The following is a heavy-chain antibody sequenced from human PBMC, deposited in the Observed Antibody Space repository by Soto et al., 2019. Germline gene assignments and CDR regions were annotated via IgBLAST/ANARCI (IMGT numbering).Heavy chain of an antibody. J-gene: IGHJ5*02. Sequence: PSETLSLTCTVSGGSISGGDYHWSWLRQPPGKGLEWVGYIDYSATYHKPSLKSGVIISVDTSKNQFSLQLSSVTAADTAVYFCAAGSCSSSGCYWFDPWGQGTLVTVSS. CDR3: AAGSCSSSGCYWFDP. V-gene: IGHV4-30-4*01. D-gene: IGHD2-2*01. CDR1: GGSISGGDYH. CDR2: IDYSAT.